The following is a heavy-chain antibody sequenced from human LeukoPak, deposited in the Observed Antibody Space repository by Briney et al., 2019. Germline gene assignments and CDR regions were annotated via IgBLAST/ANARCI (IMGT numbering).Heavy chain of an antibody. D-gene: IGHD3-22*01. V-gene: IGHV3-74*01. CDR1: GFTFSSYW. Sequence: GGSLRLSCAASGFTFSSYWMHWVRQAPGKGLVWVSRIKSDGSTRYADSVKGRFTISRDKAKNTVSLQMTSLRAEDTGVYYCARAPSEIGGYYPEYFRHWGQGTLVIVSS. CDR2: IKSDGST. CDR3: ARAPSEIGGYYPEYFRH. J-gene: IGHJ1*01.